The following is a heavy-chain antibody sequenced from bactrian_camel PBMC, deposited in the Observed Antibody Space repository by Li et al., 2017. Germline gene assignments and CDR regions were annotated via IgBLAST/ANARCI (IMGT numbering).Heavy chain of an antibody. V-gene: IGHV3S42*01. D-gene: IGHD6*01. CDR3: AASTVAHGVMFADWADFGY. CDR1: QFPYSR. CDR2: IIISDGTT. Sequence: VQLVESGGGSVQAGGSLRLSCAASQFPYSRMAWFRQPPEKEREGVAAIIISDGTTRYADSVKGRFTISKNNAKNTLYLQMNSLKPEDTAMYYCAASTVAHGVMFADWADFGYWGQGTQVTVS. J-gene: IGHJ6*01.